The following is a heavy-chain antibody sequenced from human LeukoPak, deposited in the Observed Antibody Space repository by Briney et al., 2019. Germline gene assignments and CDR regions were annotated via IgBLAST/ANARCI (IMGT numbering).Heavy chain of an antibody. CDR1: GFTFSSYG. D-gene: IGHD1-26*01. J-gene: IGHJ4*02. CDR3: AKGSLEWELLEDILYYFDY. V-gene: IGHV3-30*18. Sequence: GGSLRLSCAASGFTFSSYGMHWVRQAPGKGLEWVAVISYDGSNKYYADSVKGRFTISRDNSKNTLYLQMNSLRAEDTAVYYCAKGSLEWELLEDILYYFDYWGQGTLVTVSS. CDR2: ISYDGSNK.